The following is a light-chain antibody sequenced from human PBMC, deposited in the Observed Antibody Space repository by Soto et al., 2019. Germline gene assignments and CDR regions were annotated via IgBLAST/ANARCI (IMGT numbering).Light chain of an antibody. CDR1: SRDIGAYDF. J-gene: IGLJ1*01. Sequence: QSVLTQPASVXGSPGQSITISCTGTSRDIGAYDFVSWYQQHPDKAPKLMIYEVSNRPSGFSNRFSGSKSVNTATLTISGLQAEDEADYYCSSYTSSSTRVFGTGTKVTVL. CDR2: EVS. CDR3: SSYTSSSTRV. V-gene: IGLV2-14*03.